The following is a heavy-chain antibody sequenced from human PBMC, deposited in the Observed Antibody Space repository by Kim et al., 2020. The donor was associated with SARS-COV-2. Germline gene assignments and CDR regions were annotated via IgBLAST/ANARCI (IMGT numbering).Heavy chain of an antibody. J-gene: IGHJ6*02. CDR3: ARDRRDIVVVPAAMVYDYYYGMDV. CDR2: INPNSGGT. Sequence: ASVKVSCKASGYTFTGYYMHWVRQAPGQGLEWMGWINPNSGGTNYAQKFQGRVTMTRDTSISTAYMELSRLRSDDTAVYYCARDRRDIVVVPAAMVYDYYYGMDVWGQGTTVTVSS. D-gene: IGHD2-2*01. V-gene: IGHV1-2*02. CDR1: GYTFTGYY.